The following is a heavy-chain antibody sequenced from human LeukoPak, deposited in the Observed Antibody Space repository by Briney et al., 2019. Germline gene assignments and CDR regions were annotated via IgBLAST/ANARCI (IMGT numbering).Heavy chain of an antibody. CDR3: AKDVYGSGSRVFDY. CDR2: ISWNSGSI. Sequence: PGGSLRLSCAASGFTFDDYAMHWVRQAPGKGLEWVSGISWNSGSIGYADSVKGRFTISRDNSKNSLYLQMNSLRAEDTALYYCAKDVYGSGSRVFDYWGQGTLVTVSS. J-gene: IGHJ4*02. CDR1: GFTFDDYA. D-gene: IGHD3-10*01. V-gene: IGHV3-9*01.